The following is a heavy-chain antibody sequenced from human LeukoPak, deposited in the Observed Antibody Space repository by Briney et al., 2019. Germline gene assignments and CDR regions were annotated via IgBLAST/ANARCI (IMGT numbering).Heavy chain of an antibody. Sequence: GGSLRLSCAASGFTFSSSWMSWVRQAPGKGLEWVANINQDGSEKYYVDSLKGRFTISRDNAKNSLYLQMHSLRAEDTAVYFCARVRDYVGGTYRTYWFDNWGQGILVTVSS. D-gene: IGHD3-16*02. V-gene: IGHV3-7*01. CDR1: GFTFSSSW. CDR2: INQDGSEK. CDR3: ARVRDYVGGTYRTYWFDN. J-gene: IGHJ4*02.